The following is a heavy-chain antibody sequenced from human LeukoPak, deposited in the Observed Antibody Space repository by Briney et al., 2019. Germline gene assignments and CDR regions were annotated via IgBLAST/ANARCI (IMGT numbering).Heavy chain of an antibody. D-gene: IGHD6-13*01. J-gene: IGHJ4*02. CDR2: MSASGST. Sequence: PSETLSLTCTVSGGSISSYYWNWIRQPAGRGLEWIGRMSASGSTNYNPSLKSRVTMSVDTSKKQFSLKLSSVTAADTAVYYCARETGTGYSRSRDDYWGQGTLVTVSS. CDR1: GGSISSYY. V-gene: IGHV4-4*07. CDR3: ARETGTGYSRSRDDY.